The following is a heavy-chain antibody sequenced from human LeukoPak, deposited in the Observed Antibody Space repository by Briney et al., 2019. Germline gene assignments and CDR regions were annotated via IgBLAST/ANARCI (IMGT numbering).Heavy chain of an antibody. D-gene: IGHD3-16*02. CDR1: GFTFNNFA. CDR2: ISSSSSYI. J-gene: IGHJ4*02. V-gene: IGHV3-21*01. Sequence: GGSLRLSCAASGFTFNNFAMSWVRQAPGKGLEWVSSISSSSSYIYYADSVKGRFTISRDNAKNSLYLQMNSLRAEDAAVYYCARDSLYDYVWGSYRHNSDYWGQGTLVTVSS. CDR3: ARDSLYDYVWGSYRHNSDY.